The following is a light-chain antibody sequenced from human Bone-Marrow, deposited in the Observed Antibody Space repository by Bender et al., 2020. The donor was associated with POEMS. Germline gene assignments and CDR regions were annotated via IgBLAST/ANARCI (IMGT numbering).Light chain of an antibody. Sequence: HLVVTQSPSASASLGASVKLTCILSPGHNNFAVTWHQQQPEKGPRFLMKLNSDGSHTKGDGIPGRFSASSSGTERYLIISGLQSEDEADYYFSSYTSSSALDVVLGGGTKLTVL. V-gene: IGLV4-69*02. J-gene: IGLJ2*01. CDR3: SSYTSSSALDVV. CDR1: PGHNNFA. CDR2: LNSDGSH.